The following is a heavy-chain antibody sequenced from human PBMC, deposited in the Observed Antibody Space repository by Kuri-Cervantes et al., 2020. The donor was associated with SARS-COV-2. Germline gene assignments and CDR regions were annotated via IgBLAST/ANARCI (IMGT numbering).Heavy chain of an antibody. CDR3: ARVRGTCSSTSCYYHDAFDI. CDR1: GGSISSGGYS. J-gene: IGHJ3*02. CDR2: IYHSGST. Sequence: SCAVSGGSISSGGYSWSWIRQPPGKGLEWIGYIYHSGSTYYNPSLKSRVTISVDRSKNQFSLKLSSVTVADTAVYYCARVRGTCSSTSCYYHDAFDIWGQGTMVTVSS. V-gene: IGHV4-30-2*01. D-gene: IGHD2-2*01.